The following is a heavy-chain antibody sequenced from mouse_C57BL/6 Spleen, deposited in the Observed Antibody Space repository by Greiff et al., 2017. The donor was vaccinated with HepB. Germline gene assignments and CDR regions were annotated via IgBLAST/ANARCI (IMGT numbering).Heavy chain of an antibody. Sequence: EVMLVESGGDLVKPGGSLKLSCAASGFTFSSYGMSWVRQTPDKRLEWVATISSGGSYTYYLDSVKGRFTISRDNAKNTLYLQMSSLKSEDTAMYYCASPDGYYGYWGQGTSVTVSS. CDR3: ASPDGYYGY. D-gene: IGHD2-3*01. V-gene: IGHV5-6*01. CDR1: GFTFSSYG. J-gene: IGHJ4*01. CDR2: ISSGGSYT.